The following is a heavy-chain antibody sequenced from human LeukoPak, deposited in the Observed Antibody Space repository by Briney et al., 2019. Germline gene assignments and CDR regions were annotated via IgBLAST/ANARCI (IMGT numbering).Heavy chain of an antibody. CDR3: AKDHTYHASGGTWGA. J-gene: IGHJ5*02. CDR2: ISTSGSTI. CDR1: GFTFSDYS. V-gene: IGHV3-11*04. D-gene: IGHD3-10*01. Sequence: GGSLRLSCAASGFTFSDYSMSWIRQAPGKGLEWVSYISTSGSTIYYADSVKGRFTISRDNAKNSLYLQMNSLRAEDTAVYYCAKDHTYHASGGTWGAWGQGTQVTVSS.